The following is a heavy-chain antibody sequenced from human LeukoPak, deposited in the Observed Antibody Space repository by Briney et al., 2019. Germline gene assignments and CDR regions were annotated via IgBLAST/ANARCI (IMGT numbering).Heavy chain of an antibody. CDR2: ISWNSVSI. V-gene: IGHV3-9*01. CDR3: AKDSLSGVLGALDY. Sequence: PGRSLRLSCAASGFTFAVYAMHWDRPAPGKGLEWDSSISWNSVSIGYADSVRGRFTISRDNDKNSLYLQMNSRRADDTALYYCAKDSLSGVLGALDYWGQGTLVTVSS. J-gene: IGHJ4*02. CDR1: GFTFAVYA. D-gene: IGHD3-10*01.